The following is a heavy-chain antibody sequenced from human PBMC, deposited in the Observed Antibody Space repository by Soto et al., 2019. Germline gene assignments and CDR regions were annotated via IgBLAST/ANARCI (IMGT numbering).Heavy chain of an antibody. CDR2: IYYSGST. J-gene: IGHJ4*02. CDR3: ARQGYCSGGSCYAPFDY. CDR1: GGSISSSSYY. V-gene: IGHV4-39*01. D-gene: IGHD2-15*01. Sequence: QLQLQESGPGLVKPSETLSLTCTVSGGSISSSSYYWGWIRQPPGKGLEWIGSIYYSGSTYYNPSLKSRVTISVDTSKNQFSLKLSSVTAADTAVYYCARQGYCSGGSCYAPFDYWGQGTLVTVSS.